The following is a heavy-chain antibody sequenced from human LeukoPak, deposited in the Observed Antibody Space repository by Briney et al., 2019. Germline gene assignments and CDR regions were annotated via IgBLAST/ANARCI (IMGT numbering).Heavy chain of an antibody. V-gene: IGHV4-34*01. Sequence: SETLSLTCAVYGGSFSGYYWSWIRQPPGKGLEWIGEINHSGSTNYNPSLKSRVTISVDTSKNQFSLKLSSVTAADTAVYYCARGSRVCTNGVCYTGYYYYGMDVWGQGTTVTASS. CDR2: INHSGST. CDR1: GGSFSGYY. D-gene: IGHD2-8*01. CDR3: ARGSRVCTNGVCYTGYYYYGMDV. J-gene: IGHJ6*02.